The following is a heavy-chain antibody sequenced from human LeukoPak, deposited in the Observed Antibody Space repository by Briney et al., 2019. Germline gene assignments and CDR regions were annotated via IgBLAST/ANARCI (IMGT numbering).Heavy chain of an antibody. CDR3: ATDQAGSYRGQFDC. J-gene: IGHJ4*02. CDR2: ISYDGSNK. V-gene: IGHV3-30-3*01. D-gene: IGHD1-26*01. Sequence: PGRSLRLSCAASGFTFSSYAMHWVRQAPGKGLEWVAVISYDGSNKYYADSVKGRFTISRDNSKNTLYLQMNSLRAEDTAVYYCATDQAGSYRGQFDCWGQGTLVTVSS. CDR1: GFTFSSYA.